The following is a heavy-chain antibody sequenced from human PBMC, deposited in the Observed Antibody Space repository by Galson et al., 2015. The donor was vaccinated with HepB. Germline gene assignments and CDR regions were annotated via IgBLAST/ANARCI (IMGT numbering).Heavy chain of an antibody. V-gene: IGHV3-30-3*01. CDR3: ARGGGYDSSGYPFDY. CDR1: GFTFSSYA. J-gene: IGHJ4*02. Sequence: SLRLSCAASGFTFSSYAMHWVRQAPGKGLEWVAVISYDGSNKYYADSVKGRFTISRDNSKNTLYLQMNSLRAEDTAVYYCARGGGYDSSGYPFDYWGQGTLVTVSS. CDR2: ISYDGSNK. D-gene: IGHD3-22*01.